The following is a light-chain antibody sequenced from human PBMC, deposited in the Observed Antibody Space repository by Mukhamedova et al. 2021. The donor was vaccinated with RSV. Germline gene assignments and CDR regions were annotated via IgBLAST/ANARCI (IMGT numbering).Light chain of an antibody. CDR1: SISKY. CDR3: QQRSNWRGT. CDR2: DAS. Sequence: SISKYLVWYQQKPGQAPRLLIFDASSRATGIPTRFSGSGSGTDFTLTINSLEPEDFVVYYCQQRSNWRGTFGQGTKVEIK. V-gene: IGKV3-11*01. J-gene: IGKJ1*01.